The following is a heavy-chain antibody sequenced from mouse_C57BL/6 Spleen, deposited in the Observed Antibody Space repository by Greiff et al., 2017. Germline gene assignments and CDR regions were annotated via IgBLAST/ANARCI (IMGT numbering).Heavy chain of an antibody. Sequence: EVNVVESGGDLVKPGGSLKLSCAASGFTFSSYGMSWVRQTPDKRLEWVATICSGGSYTYYPDSVKGRFTISRDNAKNALYQQMGSLKSEETAMYYCAREDYWGQGTTLTVSS. CDR3: AREDY. J-gene: IGHJ2*01. CDR2: ICSGGSYT. V-gene: IGHV5-6*01. CDR1: GFTFSSYG.